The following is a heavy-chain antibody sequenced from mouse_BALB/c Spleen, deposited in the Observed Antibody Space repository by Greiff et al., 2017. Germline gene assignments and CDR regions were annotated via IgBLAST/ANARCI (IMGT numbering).Heavy chain of an antibody. V-gene: IGHV14-3*02. Sequence: EVQLQESGAELVKPGASVKLSCTASGFNIKDTYMHWVKQRPEQGLEWIGRIDPANGNTKYDPKFQGKATITADTSSNTAYLQLSSLTSEDTAVYYCARGVVRLMDYWGQGTSVTVSS. CDR1: GFNIKDTY. J-gene: IGHJ4*01. CDR2: IDPANGNT. D-gene: IGHD2-14*01. CDR3: ARGVVRLMDY.